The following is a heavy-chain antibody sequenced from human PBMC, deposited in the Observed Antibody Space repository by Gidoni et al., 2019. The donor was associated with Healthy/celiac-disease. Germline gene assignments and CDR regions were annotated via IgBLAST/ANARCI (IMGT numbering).Heavy chain of an antibody. CDR1: GFTFSSYA. CDR3: ARGWGVLRFLEWSGGHDAFDI. J-gene: IGHJ3*02. V-gene: IGHV3-30*01. D-gene: IGHD3-3*01. Sequence: QVQLVESGGGVVQPGRSLSLSCAASGFTFSSYAMHWVRQAPGTGLEWVAVISYDGSNKYYADSGKGRFTISRDNSKNTLYRQMNSLRAEDTAVYYCARGWGVLRFLEWSGGHDAFDIWGQGTMVTVSS. CDR2: ISYDGSNK.